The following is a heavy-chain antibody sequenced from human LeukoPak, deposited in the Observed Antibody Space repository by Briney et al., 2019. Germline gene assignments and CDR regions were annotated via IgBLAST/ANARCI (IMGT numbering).Heavy chain of an antibody. D-gene: IGHD3-3*01. Sequence: SETLSLTCTVSGGSISSYYWSWIRQPPGKGLEWIGYIYYSGSTNYNPSLKSRVTISVDKSKNQFSLKLSSVTAADTAVYYCARVLEGDFDYWGQGTLVTVSS. V-gene: IGHV4-59*12. CDR3: ARVLEGDFDY. J-gene: IGHJ4*02. CDR1: GGSISSYY. CDR2: IYYSGST.